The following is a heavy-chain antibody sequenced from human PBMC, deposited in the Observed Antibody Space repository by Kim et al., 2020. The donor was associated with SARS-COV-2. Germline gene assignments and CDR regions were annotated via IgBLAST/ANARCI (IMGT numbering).Heavy chain of an antibody. V-gene: IGHV4-61*01. CDR3: ARVSGSSDAFDI. J-gene: IGHJ3*02. Sequence: SETLSLTCTVSGDSVSGGSYYWSWIRQPPGKGLEWIGYIHYSGSTNYNPSLKSRVTISVDTSKNQFSLKLRSVTAADTAMYYCARVSGSSDAFDIWGQGTKVTVSS. CDR2: IHYSGST. CDR1: GDSVSGGSYY. D-gene: IGHD3-10*01.